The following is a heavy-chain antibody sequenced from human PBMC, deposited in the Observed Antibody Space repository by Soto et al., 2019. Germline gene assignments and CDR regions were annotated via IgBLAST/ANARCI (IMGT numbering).Heavy chain of an antibody. D-gene: IGHD2-2*01. CDR2: IIPIFNTA. Sequence: SVKVSCKASGGTFSKYAISWVRQAPGQGLEWMGGIIPIFNTANYAQKFQGRVTITADKSTSTAYMELSSLRSEDTAVYYCARGLVVPAGIRYYFYGMDVCGQGTTVPVSS. J-gene: IGHJ6*01. CDR3: ARGLVVPAGIRYYFYGMDV. CDR1: GGTFSKYA. V-gene: IGHV1-69*06.